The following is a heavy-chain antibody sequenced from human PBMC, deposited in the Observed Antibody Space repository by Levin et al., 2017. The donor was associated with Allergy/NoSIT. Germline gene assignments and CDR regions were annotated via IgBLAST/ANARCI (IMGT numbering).Heavy chain of an antibody. D-gene: IGHD2-8*01. CDR1: GFTFSSYA. CDR3: AKEQGAHGVPLLDH. J-gene: IGHJ4*02. Sequence: GGSLRLSCAASGFTFSSYAMTWVRQAPGKGLEWVSGINDDGGSTYYAGSVRGRFTISRDNYKNTLYLQMSSLRAEDTAVYYCAKEQGAHGVPLLDHWGQGTLVTVSS. V-gene: IGHV3-23*01. CDR2: INDDGGST.